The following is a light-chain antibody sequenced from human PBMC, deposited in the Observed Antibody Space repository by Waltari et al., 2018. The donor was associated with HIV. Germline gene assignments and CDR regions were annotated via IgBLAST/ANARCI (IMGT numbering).Light chain of an antibody. CDR3: QQYDNLSLT. Sequence: DIQVTQSPSSLSASVGDRVSITCQASQDIGNYFNWYQHIPGKAPKLLISDSSYLETGVPSRFSGSGSGSDFTFTISSLQPEDVATYYCQQYDNLSLTFGGGTKIEIK. CDR2: DSS. CDR1: QDIGNY. J-gene: IGKJ4*01. V-gene: IGKV1-33*01.